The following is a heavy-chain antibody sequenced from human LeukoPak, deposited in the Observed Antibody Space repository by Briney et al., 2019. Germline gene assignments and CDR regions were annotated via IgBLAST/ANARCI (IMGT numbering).Heavy chain of an antibody. Sequence: GGSLRLSCAASGFTFSSSWMHWVRQAPGKGLVWVSRIKGDGSSTTYADSVKGRFTISRDNAKNTLYLQMNSLRAEDTAIYYCAKAPAPYYYYYGMDVWGQGTAVTVSS. CDR2: IKGDGSST. CDR1: GFTFSSSW. V-gene: IGHV3-74*01. J-gene: IGHJ6*02. CDR3: AKAPAPYYYYYGMDV.